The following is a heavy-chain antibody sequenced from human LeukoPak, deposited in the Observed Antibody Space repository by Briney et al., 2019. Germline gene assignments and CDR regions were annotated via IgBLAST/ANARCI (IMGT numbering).Heavy chain of an antibody. J-gene: IGHJ4*02. CDR2: IYYSGST. V-gene: IGHV4-34*01. D-gene: IGHD3-22*01. Sequence: SETLSLTCAVYGGSFSGYYWSWIRQPPGKGLEWIGSIYYSGSTYYNPSLKSRVTISVDTSKNQFSLKLSSVTAADTAVYYCARLRYYDSSGYLYYFDYWGQGTLVTVSS. CDR3: ARLRYYDSSGYLYYFDY. CDR1: GGSFSGYY.